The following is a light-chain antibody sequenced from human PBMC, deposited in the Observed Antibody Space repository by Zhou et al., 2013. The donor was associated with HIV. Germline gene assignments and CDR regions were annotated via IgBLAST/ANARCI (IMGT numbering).Light chain of an antibody. CDR3: QQLNSYLT. CDR1: QSISTY. V-gene: IGKV1-9*01. CDR2: AAS. J-gene: IGKJ4*01. Sequence: DIQMTQSPSTLSASVGDSVTITCRASQSISTYLNWYQQKPGKAPNLLIYAASTLQSGVPSRFSGRGSATEFTLTISSLQPEDFATYYCQQLNSYLTFGGGTKVEIK.